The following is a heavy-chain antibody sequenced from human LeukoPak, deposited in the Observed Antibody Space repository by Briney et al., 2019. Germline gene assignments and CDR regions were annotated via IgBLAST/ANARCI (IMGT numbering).Heavy chain of an antibody. D-gene: IGHD3-16*01. CDR2: LSGSGGTT. V-gene: IGHV3-23*01. CDR1: GFTFSSYA. J-gene: IGHJ4*02. Sequence: HPGGSLRLSCAASGFTFSSYAMSWVRQASEKGLEWVSALSGSGGTTYYADSVKGRFTISRDNPKNTLYLQMSSLRAEDTAVYYCARKLWHRNDCWGQGTLVTVSS. CDR3: ARKLWHRNDC.